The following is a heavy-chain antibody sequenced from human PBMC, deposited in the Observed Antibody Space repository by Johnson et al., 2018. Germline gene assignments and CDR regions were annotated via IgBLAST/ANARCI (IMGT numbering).Heavy chain of an antibody. V-gene: IGHV3-21*01. CDR1: GFTFSIYN. J-gene: IGHJ3*02. D-gene: IGHD6-19*01. CDR2: ISSSRRDL. CDR3: ARDVIAVAGFPDAFDI. Sequence: EVQLVESGGGLVKPGESLRLSCAASGFTFSIYNMNWLRQAPGKGLEWVSSISSSRRDLYYADSVRGRFTMSRDNAKNSLYLQMNSLRAEDTAVYYWARDVIAVAGFPDAFDIWGRGTMVTVSS.